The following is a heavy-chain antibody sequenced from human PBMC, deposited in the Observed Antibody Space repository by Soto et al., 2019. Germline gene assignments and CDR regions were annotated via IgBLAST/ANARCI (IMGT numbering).Heavy chain of an antibody. CDR2: INESGST. J-gene: IGHJ4*02. Sequence: QVQLQQWGAGLVKPSETLSLSCAVYVQSFSGHSWAWIRKPPGKGLEWIGEINESGSTYYNPSLKSRVTISTDTSKNQFSLKLSSVSAADTAAYFCARGSGIVALPGELEDVNYDYWGQGTLVNVSS. CDR1: VQSFSGHS. V-gene: IGHV4-34*01. CDR3: ARGSGIVALPGELEDVNYDY. D-gene: IGHD1-1*01.